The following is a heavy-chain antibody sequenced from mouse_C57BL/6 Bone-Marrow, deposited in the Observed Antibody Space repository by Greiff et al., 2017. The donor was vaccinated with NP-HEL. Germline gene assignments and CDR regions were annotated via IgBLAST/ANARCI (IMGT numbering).Heavy chain of an antibody. V-gene: IGHV10-1*01. Sequence: EAGGGLVQPKGSLKLSCAASGFSFNTYAMNWVRLAPGKGLEWVARIRSKSNNYATYYADSVKDRFTISRDDSESMLYLQMNNLKTEDTAMYYCVRQGPYYYGSSYGYFDVWGTGTTVTVSS. J-gene: IGHJ1*03. D-gene: IGHD1-1*01. CDR2: IRSKSNNYAT. CDR3: VRQGPYYYGSSYGYFDV. CDR1: GFSFNTYA.